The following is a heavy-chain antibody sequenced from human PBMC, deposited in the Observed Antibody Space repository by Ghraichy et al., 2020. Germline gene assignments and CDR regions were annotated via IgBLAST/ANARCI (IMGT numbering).Heavy chain of an antibody. Sequence: SQTLSLTCDISGDSVSSNSAAWNWIRQSPSRGLEWLGRTYYRSKWYNDYAVSVKSRITIDADTAKNQFSLPLKSVTPEDTAVYYCARDRAPVASTPLDAFEIWGQGTRVTVSS. CDR3: ARDRAPVASTPLDAFEI. CDR2: TYYRSKWYN. D-gene: IGHD6-19*01. V-gene: IGHV6-1*01. J-gene: IGHJ3*02. CDR1: GDSVSSNSAA.